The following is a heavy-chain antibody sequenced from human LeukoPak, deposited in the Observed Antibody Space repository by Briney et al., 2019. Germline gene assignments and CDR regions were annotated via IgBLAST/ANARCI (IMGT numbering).Heavy chain of an antibody. V-gene: IGHV1-2*02. CDR3: ARDSSDILTGYYLF. CDR2: INPNSGRT. J-gene: IGHJ4*02. Sequence: ASVNLSHKTSGYSFNDYYLHWVRQAPGQGLAWMGWINPNSGRTHYAPKFQGRVTLTTDTSITTAYMELSSLISGDTALYYCARDSSDILTGYYLFWGQGTLVTVSS. CDR1: GYSFNDYY. D-gene: IGHD3-9*01.